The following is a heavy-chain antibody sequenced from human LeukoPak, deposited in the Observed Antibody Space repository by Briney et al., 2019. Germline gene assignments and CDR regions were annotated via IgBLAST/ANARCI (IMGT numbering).Heavy chain of an antibody. Sequence: GGSLRLSCTAAGFTFGDYAMSWFGQAPGEGLEWVGFIRSKAYGGTTEYAASVKGRFTISRDDSKSIAYMQMNSLKTEDTAVYYCTRDDYVWGITYYFDYWGQGTLVTVSS. V-gene: IGHV3-49*03. D-gene: IGHD3-16*01. CDR3: TRDDYVWGITYYFDY. CDR2: IRSKAYGGTT. CDR1: GFTFGDYA. J-gene: IGHJ4*02.